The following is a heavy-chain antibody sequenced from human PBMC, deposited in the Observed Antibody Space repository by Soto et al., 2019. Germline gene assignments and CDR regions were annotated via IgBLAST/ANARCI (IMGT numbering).Heavy chain of an antibody. J-gene: IGHJ6*02. CDR1: GFTVSSYA. V-gene: IGHV3-23*01. CDR3: DPMGV. CDR2: ISGSDNST. Sequence: LGLSWAASGFTVSSYAVSWVRQAPVKGLEWVSAISGSDNSTYYAGSVKGRFTISRDNSKNTLYLQMNNLRVEDTAVSCCDPMGVWGQGTTVTVSS.